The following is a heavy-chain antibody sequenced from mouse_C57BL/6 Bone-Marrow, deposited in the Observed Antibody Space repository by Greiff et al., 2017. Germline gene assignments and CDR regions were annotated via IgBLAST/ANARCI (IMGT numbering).Heavy chain of an antibody. Sequence: QVQLQQPGAELVKPGASVKLSCKASGYTFTSYWMHWVKRRPGQGLEWIGMIHPNSGSTNYNEKFKSKATLTVDKSSSTAYMQLSSLTSEDSAVYYCAKPLPPVYFDYWGQGTTLTVSS. V-gene: IGHV1-64*01. CDR2: IHPNSGST. CDR3: AKPLPPVYFDY. J-gene: IGHJ2*01. CDR1: GYTFTSYW. D-gene: IGHD5-5*01.